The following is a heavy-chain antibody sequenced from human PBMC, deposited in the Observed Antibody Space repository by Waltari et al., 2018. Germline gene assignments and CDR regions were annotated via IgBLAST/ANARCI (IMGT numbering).Heavy chain of an antibody. D-gene: IGHD2-8*01. J-gene: IGHJ4*02. CDR3: ARLRASYCTKGVCYRGYDY. V-gene: IGHV5-51*01. CDR1: GYSFTNYW. CDR2: TYPGDSDT. Sequence: EVQLVQSGAEVKKPGESLRISCKGSGYSFTNYWIGWVRQIPGKGLEGMGVTYPGDSDTRYSPSFQGQVTISADKSISTADLQWNSLKASDTAMYYCARLRASYCTKGVCYRGYDYWGQGTLVTVSS.